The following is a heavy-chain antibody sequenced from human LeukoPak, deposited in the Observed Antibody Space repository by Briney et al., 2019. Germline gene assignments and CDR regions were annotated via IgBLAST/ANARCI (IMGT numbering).Heavy chain of an antibody. J-gene: IGHJ4*02. CDR3: AKEAGKGRVKAGIDY. D-gene: IGHD3-10*01. Sequence: PGGSLRLSCAASGFTFSSYGMHWVRQAPGKGLEWVAVIWYDGSNKYYADSVKGRFTISRDNSKNTLYLQMNSLRAEDTAVYYCAKEAGKGRVKAGIDYWGQGTLVTVSS. CDR2: IWYDGSNK. CDR1: GFTFSSYG. V-gene: IGHV3-30*02.